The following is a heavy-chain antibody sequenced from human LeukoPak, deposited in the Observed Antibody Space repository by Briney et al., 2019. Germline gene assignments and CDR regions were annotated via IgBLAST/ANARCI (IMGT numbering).Heavy chain of an antibody. D-gene: IGHD6-13*01. CDR2: ISYDGSNK. J-gene: IGHJ4*02. CDR1: GFTFSSYG. V-gene: IGHV3-30*18. Sequence: GGSLRLSCAASGFTFSSYGTHWVRQAPGKGLEWVAVISYDGSNKSYADSVKGRFTISRDNSKNTLYLQMNSLRAEDTAVYYCAKDPYRKQLVTKLWAIDYWGQGTLVTVSS. CDR3: AKDPYRKQLVTKLWAIDY.